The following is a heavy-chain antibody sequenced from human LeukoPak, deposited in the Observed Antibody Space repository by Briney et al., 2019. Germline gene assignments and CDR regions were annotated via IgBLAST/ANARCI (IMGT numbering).Heavy chain of an antibody. J-gene: IGHJ4*02. CDR3: ARGVYSSGWSFEY. CDR1: GFTFSSYW. CDR2: IKQDGSEK. V-gene: IGHV3-7*01. D-gene: IGHD6-19*01. Sequence: PGGSLRLSCAASGFTFSSYWMSWVRQAPGKGLEWVANIKQDGSEKYYVDSVKGRFTISGDSAKNSVYLQMNSLRAEDTAMYYCARGVYSSGWSFEYWGQGTLVTVSS.